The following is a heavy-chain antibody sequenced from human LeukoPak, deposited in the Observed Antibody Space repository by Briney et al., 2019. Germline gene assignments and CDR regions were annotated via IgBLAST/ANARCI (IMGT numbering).Heavy chain of an antibody. CDR2: ITGDGGST. D-gene: IGHD1-14*01. V-gene: IGHV3-43*02. Sequence: GGSLRLSCAASGFSFDEYAMHWVRQTPGQGLEWVSLITGDGGSTYYADSVKGRFTISRDNSGNSLYLQMNSLTTEDTAFYYCARTGNFDHWGQGALVTVSS. CDR3: ARTGNFDH. J-gene: IGHJ4*02. CDR1: GFSFDEYA.